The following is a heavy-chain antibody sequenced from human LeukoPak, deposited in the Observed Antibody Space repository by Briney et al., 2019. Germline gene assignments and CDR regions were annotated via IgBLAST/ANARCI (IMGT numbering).Heavy chain of an antibody. CDR3: ARINSGKDLGDAFDI. CDR1: GGSISSYY. D-gene: IGHD1-26*01. CDR2: ISYSGST. Sequence: SETLSLTCTVSGGSISSYYWSWMRQPPGKGLEWIGYISYSGSTNYNPSLKSRVTISVDTSKKQFSLKLTSVTAADTAVYYCARINSGKDLGDAFDIWGQGTMVTVSS. V-gene: IGHV4-59*01. J-gene: IGHJ3*02.